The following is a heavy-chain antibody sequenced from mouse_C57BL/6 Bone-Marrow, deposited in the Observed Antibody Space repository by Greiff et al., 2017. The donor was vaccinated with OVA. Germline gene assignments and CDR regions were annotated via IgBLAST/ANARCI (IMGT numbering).Heavy chain of an antibody. CDR1: GFSLTSYG. V-gene: IGHV2-5*01. D-gene: IGHD2-5*01. CDR3: AKRSNYYYAMDY. J-gene: IGHJ4*01. CDR2: IWRGGST. Sequence: VQLVESGPGLVQPSQSLSITCTVSGFSLTSYGVHWVRQSPGKGLEWLGVIWRGGSTDYNAAFMSRLSITKDNSKSQVFFKMNSLQADDTAIYYCAKRSNYYYAMDYWGQGTSVTVSS.